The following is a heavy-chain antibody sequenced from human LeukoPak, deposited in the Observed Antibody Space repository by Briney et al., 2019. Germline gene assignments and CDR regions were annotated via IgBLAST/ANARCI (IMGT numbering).Heavy chain of an antibody. D-gene: IGHD2-15*01. V-gene: IGHV3-23*01. J-gene: IGHJ1*01. CDR3: AKAPGYCSGGSCYDY. CDR2: ISGSGGST. CDR1: GGSISSYY. Sequence: ETLSLTCTVSGGSISSYYWSWIRQPPGKGLEWVSVISGSGGSTNYADSVKGRFSISRDNSKNTVYLQMKSLRADDTAVYYCAKAPGYCSGGSCYDYWGQGTLVTVSS.